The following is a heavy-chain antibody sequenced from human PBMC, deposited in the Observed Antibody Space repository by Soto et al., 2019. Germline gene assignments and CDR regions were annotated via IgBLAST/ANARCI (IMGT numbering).Heavy chain of an antibody. CDR3: ARGPRALSYDILTGYQDY. CDR2: INPNSGGT. V-gene: IGHV1-2*04. D-gene: IGHD3-9*01. J-gene: IGHJ4*02. Sequence: ASVKVSCKASGYTFTGYYIHWVRQAPGQGLEWMGWINPNSGGTNYAQKFQGWVTMTRDTSISTAYMELSRLRSDDTAVYYCARGPRALSYDILTGYQDYWGQGTLVTVSS. CDR1: GYTFTGYY.